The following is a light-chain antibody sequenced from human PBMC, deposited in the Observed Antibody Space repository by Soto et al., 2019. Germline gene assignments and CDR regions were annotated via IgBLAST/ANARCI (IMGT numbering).Light chain of an antibody. Sequence: QSVLTQPPSASGTPGQRVTISCSGSSSNIGSIYVYWYQQLPGTAPKLLIYRNNQRPSGVPGRFSGSKSGTSASLAISGLRSADEAHYYCAAWDDSRSGPGVFGGGTKVTVL. CDR1: SSNIGSIY. CDR3: AAWDDSRSGPGV. CDR2: RNN. J-gene: IGLJ2*01. V-gene: IGLV1-47*01.